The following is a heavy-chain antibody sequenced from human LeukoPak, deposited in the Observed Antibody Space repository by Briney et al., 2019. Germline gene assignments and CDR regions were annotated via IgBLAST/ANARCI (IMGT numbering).Heavy chain of an antibody. CDR3: ARVPPRFDYGSGSLEGY. CDR2: IYHSGST. CDR1: GGSISSGGYY. D-gene: IGHD3-10*01. V-gene: IGHV4-30-2*01. Sequence: SETLSLTCTVSGGSISSGGYYWSWIRQPPGKGLEWIGYIYHSGSTYYNPSLKSRVTISVDRSKNQFSLKLSSVTAADTAVYYCARVPPRFDYGSGSLEGYWGQGTLVTVSS. J-gene: IGHJ4*02.